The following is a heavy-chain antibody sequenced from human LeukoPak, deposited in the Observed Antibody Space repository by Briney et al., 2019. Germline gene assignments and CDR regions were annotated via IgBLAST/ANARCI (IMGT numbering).Heavy chain of an antibody. Sequence: GGSLRLSCAASGFTFSSYGMHWVRQAPGKGLEWVAVISYDGSNKYYADSVKGRFTISRDNSKNTLYLQMNSLRAEDTAVYYCAKVIRYDFWSGSPTDLVDYWGQGTLVTVSS. J-gene: IGHJ4*02. CDR1: GFTFSSYG. D-gene: IGHD3-3*01. V-gene: IGHV3-30*18. CDR3: AKVIRYDFWSGSPTDLVDY. CDR2: ISYDGSNK.